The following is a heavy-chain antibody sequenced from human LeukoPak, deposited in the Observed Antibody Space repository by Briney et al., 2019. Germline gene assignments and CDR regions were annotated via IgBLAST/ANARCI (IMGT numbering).Heavy chain of an antibody. CDR1: GGSFSGYY. D-gene: IGHD2-2*01. CDR3: ARGRPRIVVVPAAIRWFDP. J-gene: IGHJ5*02. V-gene: IGHV4-34*01. CDR2: INHSGST. Sequence: PSETLSLTCAVYGGSFSGYYWSWIRQPPGKGLEWIGEINHSGSTNYNPSLKSRVTISVDTSKNQFSLKLSSVTAAGTAVYYCARGRPRIVVVPAAIRWFDPWGQGTLVTVSS.